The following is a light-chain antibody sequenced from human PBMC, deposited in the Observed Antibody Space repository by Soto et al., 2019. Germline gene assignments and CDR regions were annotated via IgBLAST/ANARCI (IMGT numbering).Light chain of an antibody. CDR3: QQLHSSSSP. CDR2: GAS. CDR1: QVIGSY. V-gene: IGKV1-9*01. Sequence: EIQLTQSPSFLSASVGDRVTITCRATQVIGSYFAWYQQKPGKAPKLLIYGASTLQSGVPSRFSGSGSGTEFTLTISSLQPEDFATYYCQQLHSSSSPFGQGTRLEIK. J-gene: IGKJ5*01.